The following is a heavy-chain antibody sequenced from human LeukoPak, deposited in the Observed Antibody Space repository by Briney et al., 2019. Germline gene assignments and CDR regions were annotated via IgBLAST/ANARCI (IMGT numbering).Heavy chain of an antibody. D-gene: IGHD5-18*01. CDR3: ARPAGEYSYGSPPGWFDP. CDR1: GGSNSSSSYY. CDR2: IYYSGST. Sequence: SETLSLTCSVSGGSNSSSSYYWGWIRQPPGKGLEWIGSIYYSGSTYYNPSLKSRVTISVDTSKNQFSLKLSSVTAADTAVYYCARPAGEYSYGSPPGWFDPWGQGTLVTVSS. J-gene: IGHJ5*02. V-gene: IGHV4-39*01.